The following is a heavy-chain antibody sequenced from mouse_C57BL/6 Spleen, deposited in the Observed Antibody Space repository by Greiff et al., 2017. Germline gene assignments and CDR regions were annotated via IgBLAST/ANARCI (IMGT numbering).Heavy chain of an antibody. CDR3: ARRGLFIIKAMDY. V-gene: IGHV1-9*01. CDR1: GYTFTGYW. CDR2: ILPGSGST. D-gene: IGHD1-1*01. Sequence: VQLQQSGAELMTPGASVKLSCKATGYTFTGYWIKWVKQRPGHGLEWIGEILPGSGSTNYNEKFKGKATFTADTSSNTAYMQLSSLTTEDAAIYYCARRGLFIIKAMDYWGKGASVTVSS. J-gene: IGHJ4*01.